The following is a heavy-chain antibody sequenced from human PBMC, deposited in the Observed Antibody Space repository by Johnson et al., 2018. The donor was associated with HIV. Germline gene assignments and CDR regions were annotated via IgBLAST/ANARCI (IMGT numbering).Heavy chain of an antibody. CDR3: AKVLLPQDAFDI. CDR1: GFTFDDYA. D-gene: IGHD2/OR15-2a*01. J-gene: IGHJ3*02. V-gene: IGHV3-9*01. Sequence: VQLVDSGGGLVQPGRSLRLSCAASGFTFDDYAMHWVRQAPGYGLEWVSGISWNSGSIGYAASVKGRFTISRDNAKNSLYLQMNSLRAEDTALYYCAKVLLPQDAFDIWGQGTMVTVSS. CDR2: ISWNSGSI.